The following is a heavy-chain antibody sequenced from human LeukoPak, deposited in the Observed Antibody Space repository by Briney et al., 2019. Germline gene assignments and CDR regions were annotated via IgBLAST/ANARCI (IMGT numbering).Heavy chain of an antibody. J-gene: IGHJ4*02. V-gene: IGHV3-48*02. CDR2: ISSGSSTI. Sequence: GGSLRLSCAASGFNFRTYSMNWVRQAPGKGVEWVSYISSGSSTIYYAHSLKGRFTISRDNAKNSLYLQMNSLRDEDTAVYYCARGGLEWLSYWGQGTLVTVSS. CDR3: ARGGLEWLSY. D-gene: IGHD6-19*01. CDR1: GFNFRTYS.